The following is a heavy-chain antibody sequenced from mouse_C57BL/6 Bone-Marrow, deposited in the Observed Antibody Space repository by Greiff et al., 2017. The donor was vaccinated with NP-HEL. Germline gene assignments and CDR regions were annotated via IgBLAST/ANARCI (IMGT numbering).Heavy chain of an antibody. V-gene: IGHV1-26*01. CDR2: INPNNGGT. CDR1: GYTFTDYY. CDR3: ARSFYDYDGFDY. J-gene: IGHJ2*01. Sequence: EVQLQQSGPELVKPGASVKISCKASGYTFTDYYMNWVKQSHGKSLEWIGDINPNNGGTSYNQKFKGKATLTVDKSSSTADMELRSLTSEYSAVYYCARSFYDYDGFDYWGQGTTLTVSS. D-gene: IGHD2-4*01.